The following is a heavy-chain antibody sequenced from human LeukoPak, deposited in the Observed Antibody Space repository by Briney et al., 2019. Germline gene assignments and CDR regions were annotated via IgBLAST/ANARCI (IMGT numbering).Heavy chain of an antibody. CDR2: INPNSGGT. J-gene: IGHJ5*02. Sequence: ASVKVSCKASGYTFTGYYMHWVRQAPGQGLERMGWINPNSGGTNYAQKFQGRVTMTRDTSISTAYMELSRLRSDDTAVYYCARAVHNYYGSGSHNNWFDPWGQGTLVTVSS. D-gene: IGHD3-10*01. CDR3: ARAVHNYYGSGSHNNWFDP. CDR1: GYTFTGYY. V-gene: IGHV1-2*02.